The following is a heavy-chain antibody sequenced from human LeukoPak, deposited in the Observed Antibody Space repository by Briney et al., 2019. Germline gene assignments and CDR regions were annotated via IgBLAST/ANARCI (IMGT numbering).Heavy chain of an antibody. V-gene: IGHV3-23*01. CDR1: GFTFSSYA. CDR3: ARENSGSYYQFDC. D-gene: IGHD1-26*01. CDR2: ISGSGGST. J-gene: IGHJ4*02. Sequence: GGSLRLSCAASGFTFSSYAMSWVRQAPGKGLEWVSAISGSGGSTYYADSVKGRFTISRDNSKNTLYLQMNSPRPEDTAVYYCARENSGSYYQFDCWGQGTLVTVSS.